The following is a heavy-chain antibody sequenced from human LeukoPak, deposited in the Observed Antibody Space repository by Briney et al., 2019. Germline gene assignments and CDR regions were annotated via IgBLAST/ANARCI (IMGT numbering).Heavy chain of an antibody. CDR3: ARGPRLGY. CDR1: GGSIISYY. CDR2: IYYSGST. Sequence: SETLSLTCTVSGGSIISYYRSWIRQPPGKGLEWIGYIYYSGSTNYNPSLKSRVTISVDTSKNQFSLKLSSVTAADTAVYYCARGPRLGYWGQGTLVTVSS. V-gene: IGHV4-59*01. D-gene: IGHD7-27*01. J-gene: IGHJ4*02.